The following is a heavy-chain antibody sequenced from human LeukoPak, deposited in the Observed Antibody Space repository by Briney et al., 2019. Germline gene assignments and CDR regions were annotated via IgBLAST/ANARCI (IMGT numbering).Heavy chain of an antibody. V-gene: IGHV3-48*01. J-gene: IGHJ4*02. Sequence: GGSLRLSCAASGFTFSSYSMNWVRQAPGKGLEWVSYISSSSSTIYYADSVKGRLTISRDNSKNTLYLQMNSLRAEDTAVYYCAKDSATFSGWHPLHNFDYWGQGTLVTVSS. CDR3: AKDSATFSGWHPLHNFDY. CDR1: GFTFSSYS. D-gene: IGHD6-19*01. CDR2: ISSSSSTI.